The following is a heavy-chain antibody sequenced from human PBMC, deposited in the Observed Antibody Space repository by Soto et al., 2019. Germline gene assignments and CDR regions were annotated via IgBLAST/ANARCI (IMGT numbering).Heavy chain of an antibody. CDR3: ASVSSGYYYEKYFDY. V-gene: IGHV4-39*01. J-gene: IGHJ4*02. Sequence: SETLSLTCTVSGGSISSSSYYWGWIRQPPGKGLEWIGSIYYSGSTYYNPSLKSRVTISVDTSKNQFSLKLSSVTAADTAVYYCASVSSGYYYEKYFDYWGQGTLVTVSS. CDR1: GGSISSSSYY. CDR2: IYYSGST. D-gene: IGHD3-22*01.